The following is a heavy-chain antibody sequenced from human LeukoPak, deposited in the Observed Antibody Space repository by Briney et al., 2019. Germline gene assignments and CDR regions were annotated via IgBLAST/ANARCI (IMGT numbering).Heavy chain of an antibody. CDR1: XGSXXXGDYY. Sequence: VXXGSXXXGDYYWSWIRPPPGKGLEGIGYIYYSGSTYYNPSLKSRVTISVDTSKNQFSLKLSSVTAADTAVYYCARTYDFWSGYSSHFDCWGQGTLVTVSS. J-gene: IGHJ4*02. D-gene: IGHD3-3*01. CDR2: IYYSGST. V-gene: IGHV4-30-4*08. CDR3: ARTYDFWSGYSSHFDC.